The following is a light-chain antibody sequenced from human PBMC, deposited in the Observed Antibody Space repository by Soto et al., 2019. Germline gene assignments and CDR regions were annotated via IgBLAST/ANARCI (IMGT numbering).Light chain of an antibody. Sequence: EIMLTQSPATLSLSPGERVTLSCRASQSVSSYLAWYQQKPGQAPRLLIYDASNRATGIPARFSGSGSGTDFTLTISSLEPEDFAVYYCQQRSNWPPSLTFGGGTKVEIK. J-gene: IGKJ4*01. CDR3: QQRSNWPPSLT. CDR2: DAS. CDR1: QSVSSY. V-gene: IGKV3-11*01.